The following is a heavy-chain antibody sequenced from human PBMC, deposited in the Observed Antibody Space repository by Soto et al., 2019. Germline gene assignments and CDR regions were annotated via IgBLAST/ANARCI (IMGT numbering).Heavy chain of an antibody. CDR3: AKDSVHPDYYYYGMDI. CDR1: GFTFSSYA. CDR2: ISGSGGST. V-gene: IGHV3-23*01. Sequence: GSLRLSCAASGFTFSSYAMSWVRQAPGKGLEWVSAISGSGGSTYYADSVKGRFTISRDNSKNTLYLQMNSLRAEDTAVYYCAKDSVHPDYYYYGMDIWGQGTTVTVSS. D-gene: IGHD1-1*01. J-gene: IGHJ6*02.